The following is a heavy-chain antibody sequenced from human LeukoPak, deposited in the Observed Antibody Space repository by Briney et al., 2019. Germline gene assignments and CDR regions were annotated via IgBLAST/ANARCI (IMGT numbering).Heavy chain of an antibody. D-gene: IGHD6-13*01. J-gene: IGHJ4*02. Sequence: GGSLRLSCAASGFTFSSYGMHWVRQAPGKGLEWVAVILYDGSNKYYADSVKGRFTISRDNSKNTLYLQMNSPRAEDTAVYYCARVHSSSWAYFDNWGQGTLVTVSS. CDR1: GFTFSSYG. V-gene: IGHV3-30*03. CDR3: ARVHSSSWAYFDN. CDR2: ILYDGSNK.